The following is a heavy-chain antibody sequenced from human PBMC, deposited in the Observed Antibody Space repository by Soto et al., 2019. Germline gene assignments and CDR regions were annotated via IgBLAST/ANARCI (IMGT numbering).Heavy chain of an antibody. CDR1: GGTFSGYY. J-gene: IGHJ6*02. CDR2: INHSGST. V-gene: IGHV4-34*01. D-gene: IGHD4-17*01. CDR3: ARGLGTTWLYYYYYGMDV. Sequence: SETLSLTCAVYGGTFSGYYWSWIRQPPGKGLEWIGEINHSGSTNYNPSLKSRVTISVDTSKNQFSLKLSSVTAADTAVYYCARGLGTTWLYYYYYGMDVWGQGTTVTVSS.